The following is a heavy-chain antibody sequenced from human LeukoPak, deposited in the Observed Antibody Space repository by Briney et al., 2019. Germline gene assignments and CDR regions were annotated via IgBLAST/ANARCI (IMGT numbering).Heavy chain of an antibody. CDR1: GGSISGHY. V-gene: IGHV4-4*07. Sequence: SETLSLTCPVSGGSISGHYWSWIRQPAGKGLEWIGRIYMTGSTNYNPSLKSRVTMSVDMSKNQFSLKLSSVTAADTAVYFCARVALFGSGSYYWFDPWGQGTLVTVSS. CDR3: ARVALFGSGSYYWFDP. CDR2: IYMTGST. D-gene: IGHD3-10*01. J-gene: IGHJ5*02.